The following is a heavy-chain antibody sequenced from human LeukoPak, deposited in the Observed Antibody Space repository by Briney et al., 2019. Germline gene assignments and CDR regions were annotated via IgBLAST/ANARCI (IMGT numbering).Heavy chain of an antibody. Sequence: GGSLRLSCAASGFTVSNNYMNWVRQAPGKGLEWVSVTYSGGSTYYADSVKGRFTISRDNSKNTLYLQINSLRAEDMAVYYCARDLKNDYWGQGTLVTVSS. CDR3: ARDLKNDY. D-gene: IGHD3-9*01. CDR2: TYSGGST. J-gene: IGHJ4*02. V-gene: IGHV3-53*01. CDR1: GFTVSNNY.